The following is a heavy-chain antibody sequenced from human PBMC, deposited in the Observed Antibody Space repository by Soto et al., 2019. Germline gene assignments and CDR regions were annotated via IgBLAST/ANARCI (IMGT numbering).Heavy chain of an antibody. V-gene: IGHV3-66*01. D-gene: IGHD3-16*01. J-gene: IGHJ6*02. CDR3: ANIMFTRTAGSVMDV. Sequence: GGSLRLSCAASGFTVSSNYMSWVRQAPGKGLEWVSVIYSGGSTYYADSVKGRFTISRDNSKNTLYLQMNSLRAEDTAVYYCANIMFTRTAGSVMDVWGQGTTVTVSS. CDR1: GFTVSSNY. CDR2: IYSGGST.